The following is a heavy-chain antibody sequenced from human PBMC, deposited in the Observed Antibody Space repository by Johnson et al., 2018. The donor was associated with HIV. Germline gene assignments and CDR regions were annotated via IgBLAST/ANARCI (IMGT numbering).Heavy chain of an antibody. V-gene: IGHV3-66*02. CDR3: ATPQEGYSAFDI. D-gene: IGHD2-15*01. J-gene: IGHJ3*02. CDR1: GFTVRSNY. Sequence: VQLVESGGGLVQPGGSPRLSCVASGFTVRSNYMSWVRQAPGKGLEWVSVIYSGGRSYYADSVKGRLTLSRDNSNNTLYLPMNSLRAEDTAVYYCATPQEGYSAFDIWGQGTMVTVSS. CDR2: IYSGGRS.